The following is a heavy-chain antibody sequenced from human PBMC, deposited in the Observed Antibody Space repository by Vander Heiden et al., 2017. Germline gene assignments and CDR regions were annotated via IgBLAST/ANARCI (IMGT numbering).Heavy chain of an antibody. V-gene: IGHV3-23*01. CDR1: GFTFSSYA. D-gene: IGHD1-26*01. J-gene: IGHJ3*02. CDR2: ISGSGENT. Sequence: EVQLLESGGGLVQPGGSLRLSCAVSGFTFSSYAMSWVRQAPGKGLEWVSAISGSGENTYYADSVKGRFTISRDNSKNTLYLQMNSLRAEDTAVYYCAKSIASGSYWWGAFDIWGQGTMVTVSS. CDR3: AKSIASGSYWWGAFDI.